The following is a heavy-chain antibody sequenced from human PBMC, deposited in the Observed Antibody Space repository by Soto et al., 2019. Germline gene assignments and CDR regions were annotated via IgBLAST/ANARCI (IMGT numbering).Heavy chain of an antibody. V-gene: IGHV3-23*01. CDR1: GFTVSSHA. CDR2: VTADGGT. D-gene: IGHD2-15*01. Sequence: EVQVLESGGGLVQPGGSLRLSCEGSGFTVSSHAMTWIRQAPGKGPEWVSTVTADGGTYYAESVKGRFAMSRDTSENTLYLQMNSLGAEDTAAYYCAQHVSCSGGSCQYDAFAIRGQGTMVTVSS. J-gene: IGHJ3*02. CDR3: AQHVSCSGGSCQYDAFAI.